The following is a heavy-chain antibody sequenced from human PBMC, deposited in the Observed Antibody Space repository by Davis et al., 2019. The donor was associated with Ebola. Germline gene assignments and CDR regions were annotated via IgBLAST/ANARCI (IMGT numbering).Heavy chain of an antibody. J-gene: IGHJ4*02. D-gene: IGHD1-1*01. CDR1: RGTFGSYA. CDR3: ARAQFPTTSDH. V-gene: IGHV1-3*01. CDR2: INGGIGTT. Sequence: ASVKVSCKASRGTFGSYAISWVRQAPGQRLEWMGWINGGIGTTKYSQDFQGRVSITRDTSASTAYMELNSLRSEDTAVYYCARAQFPTTSDHWGQGTLVTVSS.